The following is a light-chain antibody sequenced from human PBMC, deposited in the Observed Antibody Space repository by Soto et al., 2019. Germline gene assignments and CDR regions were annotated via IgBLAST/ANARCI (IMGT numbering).Light chain of an antibody. CDR1: SSNIETNY. J-gene: IGLJ3*02. V-gene: IGLV1-47*01. CDR3: AAWDGSLSGWV. CDR2: RNN. Sequence: QSVLTQPPSASGTPGQRVTISCSGSSSNIETNYVYWYQQFPGTAPKVLIYRNNQRPSRVPDRFSASKSGTSASLAISGLRSEDEADYYCAAWDGSLSGWVFGGGTQLTVL.